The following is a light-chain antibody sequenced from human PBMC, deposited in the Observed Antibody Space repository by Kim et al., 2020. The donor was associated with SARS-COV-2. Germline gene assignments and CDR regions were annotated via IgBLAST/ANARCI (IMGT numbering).Light chain of an antibody. CDR1: KLGDKY. CDR2: EDY. CDR3: QAWDNNTVV. V-gene: IGLV3-1*01. Sequence: SSSPGQTAIITCSGVKLGDKYVCLYQQKSGQSPVLVIYEDYRRPSGIPELFSGSNSDNTATLTISGTQVMDDADYYCQAWDNNTVVFGGGTQLTVL. J-gene: IGLJ2*01.